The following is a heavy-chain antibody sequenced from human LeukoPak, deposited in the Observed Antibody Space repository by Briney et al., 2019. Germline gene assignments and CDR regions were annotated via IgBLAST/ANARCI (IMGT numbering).Heavy chain of an antibody. V-gene: IGHV4-34*01. CDR1: GGSFSGYY. CDR3: ARDMWHDRGPRYYFDY. J-gene: IGHJ4*02. D-gene: IGHD3-22*01. CDR2: INHSGST. Sequence: PSETLSLTCAVYGGSFSGYYWSWIRQPPGKGLEWIGEINHSGSTNYNPSLKSRVTISVDTSKNQFSLKLSSVTAADTAVYYCARDMWHDRGPRYYFDYWGQGTLVTVSS.